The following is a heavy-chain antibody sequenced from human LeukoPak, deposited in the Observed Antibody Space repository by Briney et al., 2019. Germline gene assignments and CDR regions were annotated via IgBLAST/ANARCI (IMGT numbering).Heavy chain of an antibody. J-gene: IGHJ4*02. D-gene: IGHD1-26*01. CDR3: ARGLVRVGATGFDY. CDR1: GGSFSGYY. Sequence: SETLSLTCAVYGGSFSGYYWSWIRQPPGKGLEWIGEINHSGSTNYNPSLKSRVTISVDTSKNQFSLKLSSVTAAHTAVYYGARGLVRVGATGFDYWGQGTLVTVSS. CDR2: INHSGST. V-gene: IGHV4-34*01.